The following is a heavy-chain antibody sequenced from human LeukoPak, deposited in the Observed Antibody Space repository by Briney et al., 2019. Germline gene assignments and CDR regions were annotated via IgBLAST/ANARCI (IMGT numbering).Heavy chain of an antibody. D-gene: IGHD3-22*01. CDR2: IYYSGST. Sequence: SQTLSLTCTVSGGSISSGGYYWSWIRQHPGKGLEWIGYIYYSGSTYYNPSLKSRVTISVDTSKNQFSLKLSSVTAADTAVYYCARDPGGDSSGYYWLSYFDYWGQGTLVTVSS. CDR3: ARDPGGDSSGYYWLSYFDY. CDR1: GGSISSGGYY. J-gene: IGHJ4*02. V-gene: IGHV4-31*03.